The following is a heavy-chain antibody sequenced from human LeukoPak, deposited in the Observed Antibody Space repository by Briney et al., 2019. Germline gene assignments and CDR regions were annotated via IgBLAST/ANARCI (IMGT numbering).Heavy chain of an antibody. CDR3: ATEGAVTVRAFDY. J-gene: IGHJ4*02. Sequence: PGGSLRLSCAASRYIFSNYNMHWVRQAPGKGLEWVSSISGSGSYMYYVDSLKGRFTISRDNAKNSLYLQINSLAAEDTAVYYCATEGAVTVRAFDYWGQGTLVTVSS. CDR1: RYIFSNYN. D-gene: IGHD3-10*02. V-gene: IGHV3-21*01. CDR2: ISGSGSYM.